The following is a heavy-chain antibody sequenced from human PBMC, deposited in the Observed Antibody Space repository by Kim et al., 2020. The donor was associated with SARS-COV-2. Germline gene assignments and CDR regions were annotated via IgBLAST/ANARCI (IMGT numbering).Heavy chain of an antibody. V-gene: IGHV4-59*01. J-gene: IGHJ4*02. CDR2: IYYSGST. Sequence: SETLSLTCTVSGGSISSYYWSWIRQPPGKGLEWIGYIYYSGSTNYNPSLKSRVTISVDTSKNQFSLKLSSVTAADTAVYYCARAPGWFVVVPVALGYFDYWGQGTLVTVSS. CDR1: GGSISSYY. CDR3: ARAPGWFVVVPVALGYFDY. D-gene: IGHD2-2*01.